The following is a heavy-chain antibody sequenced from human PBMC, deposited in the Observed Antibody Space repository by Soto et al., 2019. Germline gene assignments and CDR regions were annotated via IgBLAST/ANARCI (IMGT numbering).Heavy chain of an antibody. D-gene: IGHD5-12*01. CDR3: AKTKGEWLQFGAFDI. CDR2: ISYDGSNK. V-gene: IGHV3-30*18. CDR1: GFTFSSYG. J-gene: IGHJ3*02. Sequence: QVQLVESGGGVVQPGRSLRLSCAASGFTFSSYGMHWVRQAPGKGLEWVAVISYDGSNKYYADSVKGRFTISRDNSKNTLYLQMNSLRAEDTAVYYCAKTKGEWLQFGAFDIWGQGTMVTVSS.